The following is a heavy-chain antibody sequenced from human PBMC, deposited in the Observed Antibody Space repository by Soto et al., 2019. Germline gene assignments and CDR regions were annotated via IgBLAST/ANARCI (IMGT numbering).Heavy chain of an antibody. V-gene: IGHV4-61*08. CDR1: GCSISSGDYY. CDR2: IYYSGST. J-gene: IGHJ4*02. CDR3: ARGNLYVDY. Sequence: SETLSLTCTVSGCSISSGDYYWSWIRQPPGKGLEWIGYIYYSGSTNYNPSLKSRVTISVDTSKNQFSLKLSSVTAADTAVYYCARGNLYVDYWGQGTLVTVSS.